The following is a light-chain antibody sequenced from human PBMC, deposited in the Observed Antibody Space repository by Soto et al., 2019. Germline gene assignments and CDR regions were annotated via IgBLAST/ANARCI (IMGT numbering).Light chain of an antibody. CDR3: QSYDTSLRAYV. Sequence: QSVLTQPPSVSGSPGQSVTISCTGTSSDVDSYNRVSWYQQPPGTAPKLIIYKISNRPSGVPDRFSGSKSGNTASLTISGLQAEDEADYYCQSYDTSLRAYVFGTGTKVTVL. CDR2: KIS. J-gene: IGLJ1*01. CDR1: SSDVDSYNR. V-gene: IGLV2-18*02.